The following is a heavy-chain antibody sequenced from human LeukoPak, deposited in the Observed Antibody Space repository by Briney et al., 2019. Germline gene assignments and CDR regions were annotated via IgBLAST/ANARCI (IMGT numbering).Heavy chain of an antibody. CDR3: ARVILRGFSDAFDI. CDR2: ISSSSSYI. Sequence: GGSLRLSCAASGFTFSSYSMNWVRQAPGKGLEWVSSISSSSSYIYYADSVKGRFTISRDNAKNSLYLQMNSLRAGDTAVYYCARVILRGFSDAFDIWGQGTMVTVSS. J-gene: IGHJ3*02. CDR1: GFTFSSYS. D-gene: IGHD1-26*01. V-gene: IGHV3-21*01.